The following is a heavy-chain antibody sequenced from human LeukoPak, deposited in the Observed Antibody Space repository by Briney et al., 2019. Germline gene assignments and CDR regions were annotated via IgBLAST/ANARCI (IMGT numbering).Heavy chain of an antibody. CDR1: GFTFSSYA. V-gene: IGHV3-64*01. CDR3: ARGGTNYYYMDV. CDR2: ISSNGGST. J-gene: IGHJ6*03. Sequence: PGGSLRLSCAASGFTFSSYAMHWVRQAPGKGLEYVSAISSNGGSTYYANSVKGRFTISRDNSKNTLYLQMGSLRAEDMAVYYCARGGTNYYYMDVWGNGTTVTVSS.